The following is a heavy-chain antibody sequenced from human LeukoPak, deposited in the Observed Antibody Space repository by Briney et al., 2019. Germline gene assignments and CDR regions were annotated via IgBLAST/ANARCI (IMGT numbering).Heavy chain of an antibody. D-gene: IGHD3-22*01. CDR2: IYYSGST. CDR1: GGSISSYY. Sequence: SETLSLTCTVSGGSISSYYWSWIRQPPGKGLEWIGCIYYSGSTNYNPSLKSRVTISVDTSKNQFFLKLSSVTAADTAVYYCARTGYYDSSGYYFFDYWGQGTLVTVSS. CDR3: ARTGYYDSSGYYFFDY. J-gene: IGHJ4*02. V-gene: IGHV4-59*08.